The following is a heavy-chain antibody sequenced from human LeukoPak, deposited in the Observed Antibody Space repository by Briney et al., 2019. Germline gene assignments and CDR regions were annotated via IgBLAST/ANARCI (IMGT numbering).Heavy chain of an antibody. J-gene: IGHJ3*02. CDR3: ARRMITTSDSFDI. CDR1: GDSLNNNF. V-gene: IGHV4-59*01. CDR2: IFHSGTT. Sequence: SETLSLTCSVSGDSLNNNFWSWIRQPPGKGLEWIGYIFHSGTTNYSPSLKSRLAISLDASKNQFSLMLTAVTGADTAVYYCARRMITTSDSFDIWGQGTMVTVSS. D-gene: IGHD3-16*01.